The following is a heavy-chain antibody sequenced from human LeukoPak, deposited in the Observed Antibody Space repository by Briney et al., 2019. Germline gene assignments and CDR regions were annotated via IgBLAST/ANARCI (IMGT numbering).Heavy chain of an antibody. Sequence: GGSLRLSCVASGFTFSSYAMSWVRQAAGKGLEWVSSASSSGETTYYADSVKGRFTISRDNSRNTLYLQMNSLRAEDTAVYYCAKDRPNYYGTNGHYYRRDGDCWGQGTLVTVSS. V-gene: IGHV3-23*01. CDR3: AKDRPNYYGTNGHYYRRDGDC. CDR2: ASSSGETT. J-gene: IGHJ4*02. D-gene: IGHD3-22*01. CDR1: GFTFSSYA.